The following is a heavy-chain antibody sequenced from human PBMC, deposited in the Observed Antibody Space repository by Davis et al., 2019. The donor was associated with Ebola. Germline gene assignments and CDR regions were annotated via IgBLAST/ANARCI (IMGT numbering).Heavy chain of an antibody. CDR2: ISSSSSTI. V-gene: IGHV3-48*01. J-gene: IGHJ6*04. CDR3: AKGSVTIFGVAPDYYGMDV. D-gene: IGHD3-3*01. Sequence: GESLKISCAASGFTVSSNYMSWVRQAPGKGLEWVSYISSSSSTIYYAGSVKGRFTISRDNAKNSLYLQMNSLRAEDTAVYYCAKGSVTIFGVAPDYYGMDVWGKGTTVTVSS. CDR1: GFTVSSNY.